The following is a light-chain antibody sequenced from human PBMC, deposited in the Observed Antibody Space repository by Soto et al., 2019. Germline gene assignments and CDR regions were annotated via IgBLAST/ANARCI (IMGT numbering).Light chain of an antibody. Sequence: QSALTQPPSVSGAPGQRVTISCTGSSSNIGAGYDVHWYQQLPGTAPKLLIYGNSNRPSGVPDRFSGSKSGTSASLAITGIQAEDEADYYCQSYDSSLHAVFGGGTQLTVL. CDR3: QSYDSSLHAV. V-gene: IGLV1-40*01. CDR1: SSNIGAGYD. J-gene: IGLJ7*01. CDR2: GNS.